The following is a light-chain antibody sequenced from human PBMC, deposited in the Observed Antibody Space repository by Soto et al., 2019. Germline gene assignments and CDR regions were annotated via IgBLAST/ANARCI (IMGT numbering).Light chain of an antibody. Sequence: EIVLTQSPGTLSLSPGERATLSCRASQRVSSSYVAWYQQKPGQAPRLLIQAASHRAPGIPDRFSGGGSGTDFTLTISRLEPEAFAVYYCQQYGSSPWTFGQGTKVEIK. CDR3: QQYGSSPWT. J-gene: IGKJ1*01. CDR1: QRVSSSY. V-gene: IGKV3-20*01. CDR2: AAS.